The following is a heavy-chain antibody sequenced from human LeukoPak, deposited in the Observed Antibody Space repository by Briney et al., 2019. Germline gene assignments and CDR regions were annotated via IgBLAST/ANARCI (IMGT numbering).Heavy chain of an antibody. Sequence: ASVKVSCKASGYTFTSYAMNWVRQAPGQGLEWMGWINTNTANPTYAQGFTGRFVFSLDTSVSTAYLQISSLKAEDTAVYYCARGQGQELVPPFRDYCGQGTVATVS. CDR3: ARGQGQELVPPFRDY. D-gene: IGHD6-13*01. CDR2: INTNTANP. J-gene: IGHJ4*02. V-gene: IGHV7-4-1*02. CDR1: GYTFTSYA.